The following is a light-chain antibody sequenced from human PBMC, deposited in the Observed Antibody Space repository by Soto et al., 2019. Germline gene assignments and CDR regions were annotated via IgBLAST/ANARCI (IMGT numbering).Light chain of an antibody. CDR2: DVS. Sequence: QSVLPQPASGSGSPGQSITISCTGTSSDVGGYNYVSWYQQHPGKAPKLMIYDVSNRPSGVSNRFSGTKSGNTASLTISGLQAEDEADYYCSSYTSSSSSYVFGTGTKVTVL. CDR3: SSYTSSSSSYV. J-gene: IGLJ1*01. CDR1: SSDVGGYNY. V-gene: IGLV2-14*01.